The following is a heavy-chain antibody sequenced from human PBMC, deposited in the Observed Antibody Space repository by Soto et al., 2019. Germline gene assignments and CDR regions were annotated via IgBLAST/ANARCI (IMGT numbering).Heavy chain of an antibody. J-gene: IGHJ4*02. CDR3: AKTLRYFDWLSCFDY. Sequence: PGGFLRLSCAASGFTFSSYAMSWVRQAPGKGLEWVSAISGSGGSTYYADSVKGRFTISRDNSKNTLYLQMNSLRAEDTAVYYCAKTLRYFDWLSCFDYWGQGTLVTVSS. D-gene: IGHD3-9*01. V-gene: IGHV3-23*01. CDR1: GFTFSSYA. CDR2: ISGSGGST.